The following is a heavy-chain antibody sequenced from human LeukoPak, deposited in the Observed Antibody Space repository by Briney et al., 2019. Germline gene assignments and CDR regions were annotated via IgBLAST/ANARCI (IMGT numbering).Heavy chain of an antibody. V-gene: IGHV4-59*01. J-gene: IGHJ3*02. D-gene: IGHD3-22*01. Sequence: SETLSLTCTVSGGSISSYYWSWIRQPPGKGLEWIGYIYYSGSTNYNPSLKSRVTISVDTSKNQFSLKLGSVTAADTAVYYCARGVGYYYDSSGNKRKGGAFDIWGQGTMVTVSS. CDR2: IYYSGST. CDR1: GGSISSYY. CDR3: ARGVGYYYDSSGNKRKGGAFDI.